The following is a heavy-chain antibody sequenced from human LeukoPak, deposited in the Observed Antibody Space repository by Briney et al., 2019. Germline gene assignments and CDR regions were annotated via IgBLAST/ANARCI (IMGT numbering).Heavy chain of an antibody. V-gene: IGHV1-46*01. J-gene: IGHJ5*02. Sequence: ASVKVSCNASGYTFTSYYMHWVRQSAGQGLEWMGIINPSGGSTSYAQKFQGRVSMTRDTSTRPVYMELSSLRSEDTAVYYCARVGLVVVPAAMWGWESSEGRFDPWGQGTLVTVSS. CDR3: ARVGLVVVPAAMWGWESSEGRFDP. CDR1: GYTFTSYY. D-gene: IGHD2-2*01. CDR2: INPSGGST.